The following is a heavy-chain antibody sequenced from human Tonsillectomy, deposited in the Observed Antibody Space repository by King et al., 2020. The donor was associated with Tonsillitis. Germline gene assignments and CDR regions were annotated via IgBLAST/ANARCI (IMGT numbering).Heavy chain of an antibody. Sequence: QLVQSGGGLVKPGGSLRLSCAASGFTFSDYYMSWIRQAPGKGLEWVSYISSSSSYTNYADSVKGRFSISRDNAKNSLYLQMNSLRAADTAAYYCARTGLTSDYYDSSGYNDAFDIWGQGTMVTVSS. CDR2: ISSSSSYT. D-gene: IGHD3-22*01. CDR1: GFTFSDYY. J-gene: IGHJ3*02. V-gene: IGHV3-11*05. CDR3: ARTGLTSDYYDSSGYNDAFDI.